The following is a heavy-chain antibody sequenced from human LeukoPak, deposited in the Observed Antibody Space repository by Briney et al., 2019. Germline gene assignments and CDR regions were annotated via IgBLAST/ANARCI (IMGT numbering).Heavy chain of an antibody. Sequence: GGSLRLSCAASGFTVSSNYMSWVRQAPGKGLEWVSVIYSGGSTYYADSVKGRFTISRDNSKNTLYLQMNSLRAEDTAVYYCASLGYGSGSYFLRGASAYWGQGTLVTVSS. V-gene: IGHV3-53*01. J-gene: IGHJ4*02. D-gene: IGHD3-10*01. CDR3: ASLGYGSGSYFLRGASAY. CDR1: GFTVSSNY. CDR2: IYSGGST.